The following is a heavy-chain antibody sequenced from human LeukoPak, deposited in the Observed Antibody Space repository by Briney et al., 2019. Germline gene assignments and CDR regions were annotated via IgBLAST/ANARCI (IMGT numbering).Heavy chain of an antibody. CDR1: GGTFSSYA. J-gene: IGHJ6*02. D-gene: IGHD2-2*01. CDR2: IIPIFGTA. V-gene: IGHV1-69*13. CDR3: ARDGCSSTSCYYYYGMDV. Sequence: SVNVSCKASGGTFSSYAISWVRQAPGQGLEWMGGIIPIFGTANYAQKFQGRVTITADESTSTAYMELSSLRSEDTAVYYCARDGCSSTSCYYYYGMDVWGQGTTVTVSS.